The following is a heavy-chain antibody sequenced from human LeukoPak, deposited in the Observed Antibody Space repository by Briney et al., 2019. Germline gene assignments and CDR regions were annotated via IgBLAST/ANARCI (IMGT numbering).Heavy chain of an antibody. J-gene: IGHJ4*02. CDR1: GFTFSSYG. CDR3: AKGWVGFDY. D-gene: IGHD2-15*01. Sequence: HPGRSLRLSCAASGFTFSSYGMHWVRQAPGKGLEWVAVIWYDGSSKYYADSVKGRFTISRDNSKNTLYLQMNSLRAEDTAVYYCAKGWVGFDYWGQGTLVTVSS. V-gene: IGHV3-33*06. CDR2: IWYDGSSK.